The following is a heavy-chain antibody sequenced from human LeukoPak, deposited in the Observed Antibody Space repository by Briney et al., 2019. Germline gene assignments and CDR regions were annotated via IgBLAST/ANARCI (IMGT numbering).Heavy chain of an antibody. V-gene: IGHV3-7*01. D-gene: IGHD5-24*01. CDR3: ARIRWQPGRVFDY. Sequence: GGSLRLSCIASGFTFSNSRLSWVRQAPGKGLEWVANIKVDGSEKYYVDSVKGRFTISRDNAKNSLCLQMNSLRAEDTAVYYCARIRWQPGRVFDYWGQGALVTVSS. J-gene: IGHJ4*02. CDR2: IKVDGSEK. CDR1: GFTFSNSR.